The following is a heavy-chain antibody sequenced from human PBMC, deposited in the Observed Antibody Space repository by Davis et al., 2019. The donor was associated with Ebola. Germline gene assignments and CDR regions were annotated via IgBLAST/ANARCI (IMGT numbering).Heavy chain of an antibody. Sequence: AASVTVSCKASGGTFSSYAISWVRQAPGQGLEWMGRIIPILGIANYAQKFQGRVTITADKSTSTAYMELRSLRSDGTAVYYCARHNWNYDVLDYWGQGTLVTVSS. J-gene: IGHJ4*02. V-gene: IGHV1-69*04. CDR2: IIPILGIA. D-gene: IGHD1-7*01. CDR1: GGTFSSYA. CDR3: ARHNWNYDVLDY.